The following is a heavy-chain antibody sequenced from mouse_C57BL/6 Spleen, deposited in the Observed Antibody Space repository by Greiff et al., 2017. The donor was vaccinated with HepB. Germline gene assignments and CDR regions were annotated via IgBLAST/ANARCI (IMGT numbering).Heavy chain of an antibody. CDR2: INPNNGGT. J-gene: IGHJ3*01. Sequence: EVQLQQSGPELVKPGASVKMSCKASGYTFTDYNMHWVKQSHGKSLEWIGYINPNNGGTSYNQKFKGKATLTVNKSSSTAYMELRSLTSEDSAVYYCAVYIYYGYDDWFAYWGQGTLVTVSA. D-gene: IGHD2-2*01. V-gene: IGHV1-22*01. CDR3: AVYIYYGYDDWFAY. CDR1: GYTFTDYN.